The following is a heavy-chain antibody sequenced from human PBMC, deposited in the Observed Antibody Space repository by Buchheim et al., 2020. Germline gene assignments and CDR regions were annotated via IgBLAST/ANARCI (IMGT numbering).Heavy chain of an antibody. CDR2: ISYDGSNK. Sequence: VQLVESGGGLVQPGGSLRLSCAASGFTFSSYAMHWVRQAPGKGLEWVAVISYDGSNKYYADSVKGRFTISRDNSKNTLYLQMNSLRAEDTAVYYCARYCSSTSCYWEDYGMDVWGQGTT. J-gene: IGHJ6*02. CDR1: GFTFSSYA. D-gene: IGHD2-2*01. V-gene: IGHV3-30-3*01. CDR3: ARYCSSTSCYWEDYGMDV.